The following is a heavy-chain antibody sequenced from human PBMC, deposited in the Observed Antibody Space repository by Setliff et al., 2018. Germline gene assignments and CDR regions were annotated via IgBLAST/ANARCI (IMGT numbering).Heavy chain of an antibody. Sequence: SETLSLTCTVSGGSVGNSYYYWNWIRQPAGKGLEWIGRIYTTWSTNYNPSLRSRVSISLDTSKSQFFLKLNSVTAADTAVYYCARGITSGGDCYSEYYFDYWGQGTLVTVSS. CDR3: ARGITSGGDCYSEYYFDY. J-gene: IGHJ4*02. D-gene: IGHD2-21*02. CDR2: IYTTWST. CDR1: GGSVGNSYYY. V-gene: IGHV4-61*02.